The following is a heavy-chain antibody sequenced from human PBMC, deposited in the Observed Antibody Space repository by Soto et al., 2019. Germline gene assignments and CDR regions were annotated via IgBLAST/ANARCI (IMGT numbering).Heavy chain of an antibody. CDR2: ISAYNGNT. Sequence: APVKVSLQASGFTLSSYGISWGGQAPGQGLEWMGWISAYNGNTNYAQKLQGRVTMTTDTSTSTAYMELRSLRSDDTAVYYCARGRIDSGYDWVDYWGQGTLVTVSS. V-gene: IGHV1-18*01. D-gene: IGHD5-12*01. CDR3: ARGRIDSGYDWVDY. J-gene: IGHJ4*02. CDR1: GFTLSSYG.